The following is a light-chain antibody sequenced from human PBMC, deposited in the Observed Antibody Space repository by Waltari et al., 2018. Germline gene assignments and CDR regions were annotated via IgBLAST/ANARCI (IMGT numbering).Light chain of an antibody. V-gene: IGLV2-14*02. CDR1: SSDVGTYNS. Sequence: QSALTQPASVSGSPGQSITISCTGTSSDVGTYNSVPWYQQHPGKGHKLIIYEVNKRSSGVSNRVSGSKSGNTASLTISGLQTEDEADYYCSSYTGWIYVFGSGTKVTVL. J-gene: IGLJ1*01. CDR2: EVN. CDR3: SSYTGWIYV.